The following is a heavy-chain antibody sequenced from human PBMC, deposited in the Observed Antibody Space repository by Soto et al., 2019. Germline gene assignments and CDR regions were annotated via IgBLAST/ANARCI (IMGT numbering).Heavy chain of an antibody. CDR2: ISYDGSNK. CDR3: AXXXXXXXXXGYDYYYGVDV. J-gene: IGHJ6*02. Sequence: QVQLVESGGGVVQPGRSLRLSCAASGFTFSSYGVHWVRQAPGKGLEWVAVISYDGSNKHYADSVKGRFTISRDNSKTTLYLQMNSLRAEDTAVYYCAXXXXXXXXXGYDYYYGVDVWGQGTTVTVSS. V-gene: IGHV3-30-3*01. CDR1: GFTFSSYG. D-gene: IGHD2-15*01.